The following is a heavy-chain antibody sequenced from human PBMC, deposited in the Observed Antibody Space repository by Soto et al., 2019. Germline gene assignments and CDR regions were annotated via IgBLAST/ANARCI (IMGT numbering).Heavy chain of an antibody. CDR2: INAGNGNT. D-gene: IGHD3-9*01. Sequence: ASVKVSCKASGYTFTSYAMHWVRQAPGQRLEWMGWINAGNGNTKYSQKFQGRVTITRDTFASTAYMELSSLRSEDTAVYYCARNLMVYDILTGYYGAYYFAYGGQEPLVTVPS. CDR1: GYTFTSYA. V-gene: IGHV1-3*01. CDR3: ARNLMVYDILTGYYGAYYFAY. J-gene: IGHJ4*02.